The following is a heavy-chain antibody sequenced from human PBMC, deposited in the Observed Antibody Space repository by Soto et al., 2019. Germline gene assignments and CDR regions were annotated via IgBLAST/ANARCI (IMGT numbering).Heavy chain of an antibody. J-gene: IGHJ4*02. CDR2: ISYDGSNK. D-gene: IGHD5-18*01. CDR3: AREQYSYGPGDPFDY. Sequence: QVQLVESGGGVVQPGRSLRLSCAASGFTFSSYAMHWVRQAPGKGLEWVAVISYDGSNKYYADSVKGRFTISRDNSKNTLYLKMNSLRAEDTAVYYCAREQYSYGPGDPFDYWGQGTLVTVSS. CDR1: GFTFSSYA. V-gene: IGHV3-30-3*01.